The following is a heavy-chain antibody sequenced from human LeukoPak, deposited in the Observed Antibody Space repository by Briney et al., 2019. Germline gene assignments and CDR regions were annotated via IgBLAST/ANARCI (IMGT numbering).Heavy chain of an antibody. D-gene: IGHD6-6*01. CDR2: IYPGDSDT. V-gene: IGHV5-51*01. CDR3: ARHRCIAARPVWFDP. CDR1: GYSFTSYW. Sequence: PGESLKISCKGSGYSFTSYWIGWVRQMPGKGLEWMGIIYPGDSDTRYSPSFQGQVTISADKSISTAYLQWSSLKVSDTAMYYCARHRCIAARPVWFDPWGQGTLVTVSS. J-gene: IGHJ5*02.